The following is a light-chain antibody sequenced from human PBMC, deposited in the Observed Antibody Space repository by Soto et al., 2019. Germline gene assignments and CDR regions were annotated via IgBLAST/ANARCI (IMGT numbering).Light chain of an antibody. Sequence: DIQMTQSPSSLSASVGDRVTITCQASQDISNYLNWYQQKPGKAPKLLIYDASNLETGVPSRFSGSGSGTDFTFHISSLQPEDIATYYCQQYDNPPLTFGGGTKVEIK. J-gene: IGKJ4*01. CDR2: DAS. V-gene: IGKV1-33*01. CDR1: QDISNY. CDR3: QQYDNPPLT.